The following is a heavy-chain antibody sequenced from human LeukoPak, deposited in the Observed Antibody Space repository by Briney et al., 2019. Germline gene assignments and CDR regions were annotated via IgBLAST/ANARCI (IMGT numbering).Heavy chain of an antibody. CDR1: GFTFDDYG. Sequence: GGSLGLSCAASGFTFDDYGMSWVRQAPGKGLEWVSGINWNGGSTGYADSVKGRFTISRDNAKNSLYLQMNSLRAEDTALYYCAREPRVYCSGGSCYHQSYYYMDVWGKGTTVTVSS. J-gene: IGHJ6*03. CDR3: AREPRVYCSGGSCYHQSYYYMDV. CDR2: INWNGGST. V-gene: IGHV3-20*04. D-gene: IGHD2-15*01.